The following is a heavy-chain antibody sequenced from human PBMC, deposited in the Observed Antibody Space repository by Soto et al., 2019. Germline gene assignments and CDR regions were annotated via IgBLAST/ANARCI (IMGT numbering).Heavy chain of an antibody. Sequence: SETLSLTCAVSGYSIISGYYLVLFRHPPGKVLEWIGSVYHGGSTYYNPSLNSRVTLSIDMTNNHVSLILNSVTAADTAVYYCARVGPWVPYYYDSSPYTFENWFDPWGQGTLVTVSS. V-gene: IGHV4-38-2*01. CDR3: ARVGPWVPYYYDSSPYTFENWFDP. CDR1: GYSIISGYY. D-gene: IGHD3-22*01. CDR2: VYHGGST. J-gene: IGHJ5*02.